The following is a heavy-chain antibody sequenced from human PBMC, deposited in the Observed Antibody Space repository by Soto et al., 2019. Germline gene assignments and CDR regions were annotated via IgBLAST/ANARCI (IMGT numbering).Heavy chain of an antibody. J-gene: IGHJ3*02. Sequence: GGSLRLSCVVSVFPFGANAMSWVRQAPGKGLEWVAVISYDGSNKYYADSVKGRFTISRDNSKNTLYLQMNSLRAEDTAVYYCAKDRGIGAFDIWGQGTMVTVSS. V-gene: IGHV3-30*18. CDR3: AKDRGIGAFDI. CDR1: VFPFGANA. D-gene: IGHD6-13*01. CDR2: ISYDGSNK.